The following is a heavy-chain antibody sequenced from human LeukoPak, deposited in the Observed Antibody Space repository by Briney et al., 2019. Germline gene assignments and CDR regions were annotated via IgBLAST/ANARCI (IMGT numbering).Heavy chain of an antibody. CDR2: IKSKTDGGTT. D-gene: IGHD6-19*01. CDR1: GFTFSNAW. J-gene: IGHJ4*02. CDR3: ITGNVGSGWYGDY. V-gene: IGHV3-15*01. Sequence: GGSLRLSCAASGFTFSNAWMSWVRQAPGKGLEWVGRIKSKTDGGTTDYAAPVKGRFTISRDDSKNTLYLQMNSLKTEDTAVYYCITGNVGSGWYGDYWGQGTLVTVSS.